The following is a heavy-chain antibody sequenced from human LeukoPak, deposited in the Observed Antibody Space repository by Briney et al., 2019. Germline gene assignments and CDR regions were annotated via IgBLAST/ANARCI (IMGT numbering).Heavy chain of an antibody. D-gene: IGHD6-19*01. CDR3: TKGDGGWYPIDS. Sequence: AASLSLFCAASGLPFKEYGMRGVRQAPRRGLAWVSSINENGANTHYADSVKGPFTNSRDRTKNTLFWQMNSPRADDTARYYCTKGDGGWYPIDSWGEGTLIIVSS. CDR2: INENGANT. J-gene: IGHJ4*02. V-gene: IGHV3-23*01. CDR1: GLPFKEYG.